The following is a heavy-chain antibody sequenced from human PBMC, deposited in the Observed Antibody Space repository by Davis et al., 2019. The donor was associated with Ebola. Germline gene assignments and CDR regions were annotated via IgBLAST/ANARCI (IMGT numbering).Heavy chain of an antibody. CDR2: INSDGSST. CDR1: GFTFSSYW. Sequence: GESLKISCAASGFTFSSYWMHWVRQAPGKGLVWVSRINSDGSSTSYADSVKGRFTISRDNAKNTLYLQMNSLRAEDTAVYYCAREELNYDFWSGYRYYYYYGMDVWGQGTTVTVSS. J-gene: IGHJ6*02. D-gene: IGHD3-3*01. CDR3: AREELNYDFWSGYRYYYYYGMDV. V-gene: IGHV3-74*01.